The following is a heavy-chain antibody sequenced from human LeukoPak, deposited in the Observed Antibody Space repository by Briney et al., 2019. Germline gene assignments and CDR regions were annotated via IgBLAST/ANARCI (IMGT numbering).Heavy chain of an antibody. J-gene: IGHJ6*02. CDR3: AKSPYYYGMDV. CDR1: GFTFDDYA. V-gene: IGHV3-9*01. CDR2: ISWNSGSI. Sequence: GGSLRLSCAASGFTFDDYAMHWVRQAPGKGLEWVSGISWNSGSIAYADSVKGRFTISRDNAKSSLYLQMNSLRAEDTALYYCAKSPYYYGMDVWGQGTTVTVSS.